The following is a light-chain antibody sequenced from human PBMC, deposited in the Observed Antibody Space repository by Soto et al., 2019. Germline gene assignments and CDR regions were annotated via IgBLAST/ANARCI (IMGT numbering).Light chain of an antibody. CDR2: DVS. CDR1: SSDVGAYNY. Sequence: QSALTQPASVSGSPGQLITISCAGTSSDVGAYNYVSWYQQHPGKAPKLLIYDVSDRPSGVSNRFSGSKSGNTASLTISGLQAEDEADYYCSSYASSSTPLYVFGTGTKVTVL. V-gene: IGLV2-14*01. CDR3: SSYASSSTPLYV. J-gene: IGLJ1*01.